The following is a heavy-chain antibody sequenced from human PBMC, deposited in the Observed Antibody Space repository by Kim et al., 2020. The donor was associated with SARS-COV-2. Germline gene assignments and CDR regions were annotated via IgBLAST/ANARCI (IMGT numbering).Heavy chain of an antibody. CDR3: ARVEYGVLRPPSPYYYYGMDV. CDR2: IIPIFGTA. J-gene: IGHJ6*02. D-gene: IGHD3-3*01. Sequence: SVKVSCKASGGTFSSYAISWVRQAPGQGLEWMGGIIPIFGTANYAQKFQGRVTITADESTSTAYMELSSLRSEDTAVYYCARVEYGVLRPPSPYYYYGMDVWGQGTTVTVSS. V-gene: IGHV1-69*13. CDR1: GGTFSSYA.